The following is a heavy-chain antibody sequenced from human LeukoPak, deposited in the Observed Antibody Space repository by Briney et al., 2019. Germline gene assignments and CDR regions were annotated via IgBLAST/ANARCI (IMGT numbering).Heavy chain of an antibody. CDR1: GYTFTGYY. CDR3: AREKRGYDYVWGSYRYTCWFDP. V-gene: IGHV1-2*02. J-gene: IGHJ5*02. CDR2: INPNSGGT. Sequence: GASVKVSCKASGYTFTGYYMHWVRQAPGQGLEWMGWINPNSGGTNYAQKLQGRVTMTRDTSISTAYMELSRLRSDDTAVYYCAREKRGYDYVWGSYRYTCWFDPWGQGTLVTVSS. D-gene: IGHD3-16*02.